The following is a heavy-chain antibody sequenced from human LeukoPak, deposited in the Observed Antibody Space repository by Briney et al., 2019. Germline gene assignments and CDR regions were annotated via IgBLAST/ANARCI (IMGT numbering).Heavy chain of an antibody. D-gene: IGHD2-2*01. V-gene: IGHV3-30-3*02. J-gene: IGHJ4*02. Sequence: LPGGSLRLSCAASGFTFSSYAMHWVRQAPGKGLEWVAVISYDGSNKYYADSVKGRFTISRDNSKNTLYLQMNSLRAEDTAIYYCAKTPRGSNLYFDYWGQGTLVTVSS. CDR3: AKTPRGSNLYFDY. CDR1: GFTFSSYA. CDR2: ISYDGSNK.